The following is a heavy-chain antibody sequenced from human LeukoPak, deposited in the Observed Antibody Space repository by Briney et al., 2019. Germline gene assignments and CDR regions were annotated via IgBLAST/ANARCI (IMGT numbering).Heavy chain of an antibody. CDR1: GFTFSSYE. CDR2: ISSSGSTT. D-gene: IGHD2-21*02. Sequence: GGSLRLSCTASGFTFSSYEMNWVRQAPGKGLEWVSYISSSGSTTYYPDSVKGRFTISRDNAGNSLYLQMNSLRAEDTAVYYCARVSGVVPAPEYFQHWGQGTLVTVSS. J-gene: IGHJ1*01. V-gene: IGHV3-48*03. CDR3: ARVSGVVPAPEYFQH.